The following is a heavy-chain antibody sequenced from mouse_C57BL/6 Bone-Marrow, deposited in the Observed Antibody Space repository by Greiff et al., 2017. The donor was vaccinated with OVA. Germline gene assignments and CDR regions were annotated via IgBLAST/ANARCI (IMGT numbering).Heavy chain of an antibody. J-gene: IGHJ4*01. CDR3: APYDYDEGVAMDY. V-gene: IGHV1-80*01. CDR1: GYAFSSYW. Sequence: VQLQESGAELVKPGASVKISCKASGYAFSSYWMNWVKQRPGKGLEWIGQIYPGDGDTNYNGKFKGKATLTADKSSSTAYMQLSSLTSEDSAVYFCAPYDYDEGVAMDYWGQGTSVTVSS. D-gene: IGHD2-4*01. CDR2: IYPGDGDT.